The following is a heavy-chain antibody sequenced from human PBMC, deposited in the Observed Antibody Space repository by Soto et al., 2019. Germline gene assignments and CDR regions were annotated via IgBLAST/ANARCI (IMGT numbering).Heavy chain of an antibody. CDR2: IYYSGST. J-gene: IGHJ6*02. V-gene: IGHV4-31*03. CDR3: ARSITMVRGGRYYYYYGMDV. CDR1: GGSISSGGYY. D-gene: IGHD3-10*01. Sequence: TLSLTCTVSGGSISSGGYYWSWIRQHPGKGLEWIGYIYYSGSTYYNPSLKSRVTISVDTSKNQFSLKLSSVTAADTAVYYCARSITMVRGGRYYYYYGMDVWGQGTTVTVSS.